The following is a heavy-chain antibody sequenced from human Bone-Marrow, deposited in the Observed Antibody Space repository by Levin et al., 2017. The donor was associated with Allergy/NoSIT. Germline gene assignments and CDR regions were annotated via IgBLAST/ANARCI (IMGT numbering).Heavy chain of an antibody. CDR1: GDSIGRRGYF. D-gene: IGHD4-11*01. CDR3: ARWKNSRDYSFDA. Sequence: PSQTLSLTCRVSGDSIGRRGYFWSWVRHSPQEGLVWIASVNFSGSRTFNPSLKSRVTISADTAMNQFSLRLSSVTAADTAVYYCARWKNSRDYSFDAWGLGTHVTVSS. CDR2: VNFSGSR. J-gene: IGHJ4*02. V-gene: IGHV4-39*01.